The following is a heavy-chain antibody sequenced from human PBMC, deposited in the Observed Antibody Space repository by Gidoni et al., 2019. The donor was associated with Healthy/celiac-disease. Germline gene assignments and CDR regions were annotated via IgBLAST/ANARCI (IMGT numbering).Heavy chain of an antibody. CDR3: ARDRVYYDSSGYYTAYFDY. Sequence: EVQLVESGGGLIQPGGSLSLSCAASGFTVRSNYMSWVRQAPGKGLEWVSVIYSGGSTYYADSVKGRFTISRDNSKNTLYLQMNSLRAEDTAVYYCARDRVYYDSSGYYTAYFDYWGQGTLVTVSS. J-gene: IGHJ4*02. CDR2: IYSGGST. D-gene: IGHD3-22*01. CDR1: GFTVRSNY. V-gene: IGHV3-53*01.